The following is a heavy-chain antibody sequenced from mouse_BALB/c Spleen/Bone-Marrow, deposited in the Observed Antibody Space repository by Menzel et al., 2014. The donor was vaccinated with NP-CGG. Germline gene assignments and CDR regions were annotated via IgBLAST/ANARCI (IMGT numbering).Heavy chain of an antibody. Sequence: QVQLKQSGPGLVAPSQSLSITCTVSGFSLTSYGVHWVRQPPGKGLEWLGVIWAGGSTNYNSALMSRLGISKDNSKRQVFLKMNSLQTDDTAMYYCARDYGSSYYAMDYWGQGTSVTVSS. CDR3: ARDYGSSYYAMDY. D-gene: IGHD1-1*01. CDR2: IWAGGST. J-gene: IGHJ4*01. CDR1: GFSLTSYG. V-gene: IGHV2-9*02.